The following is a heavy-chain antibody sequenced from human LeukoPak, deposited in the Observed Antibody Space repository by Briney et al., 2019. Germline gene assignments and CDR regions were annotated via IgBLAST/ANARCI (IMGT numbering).Heavy chain of an antibody. Sequence: SVKVSCKASGGTFSSYAISWVRQAPGQGLGWMGGIIPIFGTANYAQKFQGRVTITADESTSTAYMELSSLRSEDTAVYYCASLGYSYGPTLYGMDVWGKGTTVTVSS. D-gene: IGHD5-18*01. CDR2: IIPIFGTA. J-gene: IGHJ6*04. CDR1: GGTFSSYA. V-gene: IGHV1-69*13. CDR3: ASLGYSYGPTLYGMDV.